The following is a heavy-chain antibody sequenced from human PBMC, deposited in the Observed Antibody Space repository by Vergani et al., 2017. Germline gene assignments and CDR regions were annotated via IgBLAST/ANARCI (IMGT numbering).Heavy chain of an antibody. Sequence: QVQLQESGPGLVEPSETLSLTCAVSGYSIRNGYHWGWIRQPPGKGLEWIGSIYYSGSTHYNPSLKSRVTISVDTSKNDFSLKVTSVTAADTAVYYCTRQPQEGASGPPSVPTWGQGISVVVSS. V-gene: IGHV4-38-2*01. CDR2: IYYSGST. D-gene: IGHD5-12*01. J-gene: IGHJ6*01. CDR3: TRQPQEGASGPPSVPT. CDR1: GYSIRNGYH.